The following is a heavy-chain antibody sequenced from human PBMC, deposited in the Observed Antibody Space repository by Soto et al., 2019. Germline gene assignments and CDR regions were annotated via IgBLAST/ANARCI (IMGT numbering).Heavy chain of an antibody. Sequence: SETLSLTCAVYGGSFSGYYWSWIRQPPGKGLEWIGEINHSGSTNYNPSLKSRVTITVDTSKNQFSLKLSSVTAADTAVYYCARGGYSDGAYYYYYYGMDVWGQGTTVTVSS. CDR2: INHSGST. CDR1: GGSFSGYY. CDR3: ARGGYSDGAYYYYYYGMDV. V-gene: IGHV4-34*01. J-gene: IGHJ6*02. D-gene: IGHD5-18*01.